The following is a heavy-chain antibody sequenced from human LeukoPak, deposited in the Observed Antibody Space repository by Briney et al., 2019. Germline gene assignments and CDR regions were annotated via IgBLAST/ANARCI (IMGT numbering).Heavy chain of an antibody. D-gene: IGHD3-16*02. CDR3: AGPFMITFGGVIAPLSY. J-gene: IGHJ4*02. CDR1: GGSFSGYY. V-gene: IGHV4-34*01. CDR2: INHSGST. Sequence: SETLSLTCAVYGGSFSGYYWSWIRQPPGKGLEWIGEINHSGSTNYNPSLKSRVTISVDTSKNQFSLKLSSVTAADTAVYYCAGPFMITFGGVIAPLSYWGQGTLVTVSS.